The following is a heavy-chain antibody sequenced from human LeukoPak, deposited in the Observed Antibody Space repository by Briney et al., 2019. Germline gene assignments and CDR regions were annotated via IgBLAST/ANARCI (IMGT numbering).Heavy chain of an antibody. CDR1: GFTFSSYW. CDR3: ARALGIAARGGYFDL. Sequence: KPGGSLRLSCAASGFTFSSYWMHWVRQSPEKGLVWVSRVNSDGSSIRYADSVKGRFTISRDNSKNTLYLQMNSLRAKDTTVYYCARALGIAARGGYFDLWGRGTLVTVSS. D-gene: IGHD6-13*01. V-gene: IGHV3-74*01. J-gene: IGHJ2*01. CDR2: VNSDGSSI.